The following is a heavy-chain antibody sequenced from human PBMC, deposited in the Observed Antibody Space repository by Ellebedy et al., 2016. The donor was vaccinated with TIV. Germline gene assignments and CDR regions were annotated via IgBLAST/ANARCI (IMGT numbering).Heavy chain of an antibody. V-gene: IGHV1-8*01. CDR2: MNPNSGNT. J-gene: IGHJ2*01. D-gene: IGHD4-17*01. Sequence: ASVKVSCXASGYTFTSYDINWVRHATGQGLEWMGWMNPNSGNTGYAQKFQGRVTMTRNTSISTAYMELSSLRSEDTAVYYCARLTTVTTYWYFDLWGRGTLVTVSS. CDR3: ARLTTVTTYWYFDL. CDR1: GYTFTSYD.